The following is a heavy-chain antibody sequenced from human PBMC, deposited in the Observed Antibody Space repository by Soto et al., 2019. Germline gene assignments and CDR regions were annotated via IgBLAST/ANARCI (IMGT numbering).Heavy chain of an antibody. CDR2: ISSSSSYI. CDR1: GFTFSSYS. Sequence: VGSLRLSCAASGFTFSSYSMNWVRQAPGKGLEWVSSISSSSSYIYYADSVKGRFTISRDNAKNSLYLQMNSLRAEDTAVYYCARDSSSWSPLWFDPWGQGTLVTVSS. D-gene: IGHD6-13*01. CDR3: ARDSSSWSPLWFDP. V-gene: IGHV3-21*01. J-gene: IGHJ5*02.